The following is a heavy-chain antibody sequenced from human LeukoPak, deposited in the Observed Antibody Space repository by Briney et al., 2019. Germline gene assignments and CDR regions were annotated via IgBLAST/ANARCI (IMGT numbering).Heavy chain of an antibody. CDR1: GFTFSSYA. J-gene: IGHJ4*02. CDR2: ISGSGGST. CDR3: AKDWSSGWYGLDY. D-gene: IGHD6-19*01. V-gene: IGHV3-23*01. Sequence: PGGSLRLSCAASGFTFSSYAMSWVRQAPGKGLEWVSAISGSGGSTYYADSVKGRFTISRDNSKNTLYLQMNSLRAEDTAVYCCAKDWSSGWYGLDYWGQGTLVTVSS.